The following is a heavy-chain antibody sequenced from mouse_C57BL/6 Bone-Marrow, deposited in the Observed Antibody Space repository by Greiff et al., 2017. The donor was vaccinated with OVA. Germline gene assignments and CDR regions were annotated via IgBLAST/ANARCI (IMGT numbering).Heavy chain of an antibody. CDR3: ASDYYGSSLYFDY. Sequence: QVQLQQPGAELVKPGASVKLSCKASGYTFTSYWMHWVKQRPGQGLEWIGMIHPNSGSTNYNEKFKSKATLTVDKSSSTAYMQLSSLTSEDSAVYYCASDYYGSSLYFDYWGQGTTLTVSS. V-gene: IGHV1-64*01. CDR2: IHPNSGST. D-gene: IGHD1-1*01. CDR1: GYTFTSYW. J-gene: IGHJ2*01.